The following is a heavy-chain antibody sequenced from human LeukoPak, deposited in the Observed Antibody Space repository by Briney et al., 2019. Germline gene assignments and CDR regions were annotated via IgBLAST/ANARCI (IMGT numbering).Heavy chain of an antibody. CDR3: AKALFAGRHRQGDFDY. Sequence: PGGSLRLSCVTSGFTFSRFAMHWVRQAPGKGLEWVTLLGHDGNNKYYADSVKGRFTISRDNSNHTLYLQMSILRPEDTAVYYCAKALFAGRHRQGDFDYWGQGTLVTVSS. CDR1: GFTFSRFA. J-gene: IGHJ4*02. CDR2: LGHDGNNK. V-gene: IGHV3-30*02. D-gene: IGHD3-3*01.